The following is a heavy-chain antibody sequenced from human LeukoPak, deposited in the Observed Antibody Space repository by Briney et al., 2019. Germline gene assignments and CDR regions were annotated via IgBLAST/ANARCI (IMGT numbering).Heavy chain of an antibody. CDR3: ARYYDYVWGSSY. J-gene: IGHJ4*02. D-gene: IGHD3-16*01. V-gene: IGHV1-2*02. Sequence: ASVKVSCKASGYTFTGYYMHWVRQAPGQGLEWMGWINPNSGGTNYAQKFQGRVTMTRDTSISTAYMELSRLRSDDTAVYYCARYYDYVWGSSYWGQGTLVTVSS. CDR1: GYTFTGYY. CDR2: INPNSGGT.